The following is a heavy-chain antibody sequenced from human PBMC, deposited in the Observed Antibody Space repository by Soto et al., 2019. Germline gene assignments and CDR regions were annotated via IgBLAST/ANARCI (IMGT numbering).Heavy chain of an antibody. CDR3: AREPPDFWSGYPYYYYGMDV. CDR1: GFTFSSYS. CDR2: ISSSSSTI. J-gene: IGHJ6*02. V-gene: IGHV3-48*02. D-gene: IGHD3-3*01. Sequence: LRLSCAASGFTFSSYSMNWVRQAPGKGLEWVSYISSSSSTIYYADSVKGRFTISRDNAKNSPYLQMNSLRDEDTAVYYCAREPPDFWSGYPYYYYGMDVWGQGTTVTVSS.